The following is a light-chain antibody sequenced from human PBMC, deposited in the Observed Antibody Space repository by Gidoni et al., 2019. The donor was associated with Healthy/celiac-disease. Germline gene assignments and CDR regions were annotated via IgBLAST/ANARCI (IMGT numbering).Light chain of an antibody. CDR3: QSADSSGTYEV. CDR1: ALPKQY. Sequence: ARITCSGDALPKQYAYWYQQKPGQAPVLVIYKDSERPSGIPERFSGSSSGTTVTLTISGVQAEDEADYYCQSADSSGTYEVFGGGTKLTVL. V-gene: IGLV3-25*03. J-gene: IGLJ2*01. CDR2: KDS.